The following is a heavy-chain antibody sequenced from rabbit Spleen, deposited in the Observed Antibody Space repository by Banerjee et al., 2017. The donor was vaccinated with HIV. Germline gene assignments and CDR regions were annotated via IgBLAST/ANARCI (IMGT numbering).Heavy chain of an antibody. V-gene: IGHV1S45*01. Sequence: QEQLVESGGGLVQPAGSLTLTCTASGIDLNSYQYICWVRQAPGKGLEWIGCVYTGDGASYYASWARGRFTISKTSSTMVTLQMTSLTAADTATYFCARARYTGTTDYGDVIRGFNLWGPGTLVTVS. CDR3: ARARYTGTTDYGDVIRGFNL. CDR1: GIDLNSYQY. J-gene: IGHJ4*01. D-gene: IGHD1-1*01. CDR2: VYTGDGAS.